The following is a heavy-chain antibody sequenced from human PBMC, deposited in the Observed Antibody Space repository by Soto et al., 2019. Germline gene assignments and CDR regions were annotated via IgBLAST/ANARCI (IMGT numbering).Heavy chain of an antibody. D-gene: IGHD3-22*01. CDR1: GFTFSIYA. CDR2: MSRTGDNT. Sequence: GESLKISCAASGFTFSIYAMTWIRQSPGKGLEWVSSMSRTGDNTYYADSVKGRFTISRDNSRNTLYLQMNSLRAEDTAIYYCAKDQSNSNPLYYFDFWGPGTLVTVSS. V-gene: IGHV3-23*01. CDR3: AKDQSNSNPLYYFDF. J-gene: IGHJ4*02.